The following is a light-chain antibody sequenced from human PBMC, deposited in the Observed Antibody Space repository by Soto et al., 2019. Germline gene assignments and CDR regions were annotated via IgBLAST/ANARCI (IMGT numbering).Light chain of an antibody. CDR1: QDVLTN. CDR3: QQYNNWPKM. Sequence: EVMLTQSPVTLSVSLGERATLSCRASQDVLTNLAWYQQKPGQSPRLLIYRASTRATGVPARFSGSGSGTEFTLTISSLQSEDFAVYYCQQYNNWPKMFGQGTKVDIK. J-gene: IGKJ1*01. V-gene: IGKV3-15*01. CDR2: RAS.